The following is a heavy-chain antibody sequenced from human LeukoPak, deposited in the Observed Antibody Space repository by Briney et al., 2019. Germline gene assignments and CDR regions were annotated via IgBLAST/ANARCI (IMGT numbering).Heavy chain of an antibody. CDR1: GFTFSSYA. CDR3: AKDRETVRGVIFDY. J-gene: IGHJ4*02. D-gene: IGHD3-10*01. Sequence: PGGSLRLSCAASGFTFSSYAMSWVRQAPGKGLEWVSAISGSGGSTYYADSVKGRSTISRDNSKNTLYLQMNSLRAEDTAVYCCAKDRETVRGVIFDYWGQGTLVTVSS. CDR2: ISGSGGST. V-gene: IGHV3-23*01.